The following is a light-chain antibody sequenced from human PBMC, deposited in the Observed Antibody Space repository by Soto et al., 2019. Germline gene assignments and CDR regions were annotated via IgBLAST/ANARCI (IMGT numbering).Light chain of an antibody. V-gene: IGLV2-14*01. CDR2: DVS. CDR3: SSYTSSSSVV. CDR1: SSDVGGYNY. J-gene: IGLJ1*01. Sequence: LTQPASVSGSPGQSITISCTGTSSDVGGYNYVSWYQQHPGKAPKLMIYDVSNRPSGVSNRFSGSKSGNTASLTISGLQAEDEADYYCSSYTSSSSVVFGTGTKVTVL.